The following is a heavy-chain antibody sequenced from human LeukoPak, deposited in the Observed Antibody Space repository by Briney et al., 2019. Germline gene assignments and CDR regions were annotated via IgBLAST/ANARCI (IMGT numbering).Heavy chain of an antibody. J-gene: IGHJ4*02. CDR1: GGSIRSYD. Sequence: SVTLSLTCTGSGGSIRSYDWIWIRQPPGEVLEWMGYIYYSGSTNSNPSLMRRVTISVDPSNNQFSLKLNSVSAADTAVYYCARRGDSGSHDIRNYLDYWGQGTLVTVSS. D-gene: IGHD1-26*01. CDR3: ARRGDSGSHDIRNYLDY. V-gene: IGHV4-59*01. CDR2: IYYSGST.